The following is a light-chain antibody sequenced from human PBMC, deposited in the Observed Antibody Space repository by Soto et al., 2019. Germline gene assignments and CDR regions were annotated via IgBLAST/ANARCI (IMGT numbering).Light chain of an antibody. J-gene: IGKJ1*01. CDR3: QQYNSYWT. CDR2: DAS. Sequence: DIQMTQSPSTRSACVGDRVTITCRASQSISSWLAWYQQKPGKAPKLLIYDASSLESGVPSRFSGSGSGTEFTLTISSLQPDDFATYYCQQYNSYWTFGQGTKVDIK. CDR1: QSISSW. V-gene: IGKV1-5*01.